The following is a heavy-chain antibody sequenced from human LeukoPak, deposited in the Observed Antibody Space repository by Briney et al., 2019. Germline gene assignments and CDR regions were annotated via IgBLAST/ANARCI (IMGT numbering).Heavy chain of an antibody. V-gene: IGHV3-53*01. CDR1: GFTVSSNY. CDR3: ARAITMVRGDPSPHAFDI. CDR2: IYSGGST. D-gene: IGHD3-10*01. J-gene: IGHJ3*02. Sequence: GGSLRLSCAASGFTVSSNYMSWVRQAPGKGLEWVSVIYSGGSTYYADSVEGRFTISRDNSKNTLYLQMNSLRAEDTAVYYCARAITMVRGDPSPHAFDIWGQGTMVTVSS.